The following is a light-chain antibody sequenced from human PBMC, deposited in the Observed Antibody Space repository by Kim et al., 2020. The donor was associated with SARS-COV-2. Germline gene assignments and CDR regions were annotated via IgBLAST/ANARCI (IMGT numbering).Light chain of an antibody. CDR2: DVS. J-gene: IGLJ3*02. CDR3: NSYTSSSTWV. V-gene: IGLV2-14*03. CDR1: SIDVGGYNY. Sequence: QSALTQPASLSGSPGQSITISCTGTSIDVGGYNYVSWYQQHPGKAPKLMICDVSNRPSGVSNRFSGSKSGNTASLTISGLQAEDEADYYCNSYTSSSTWVFGGGTQLTVL.